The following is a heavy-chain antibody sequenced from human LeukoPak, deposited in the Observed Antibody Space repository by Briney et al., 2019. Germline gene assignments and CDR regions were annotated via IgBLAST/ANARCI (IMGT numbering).Heavy chain of an antibody. V-gene: IGHV3-30*02. CDR1: GFTFSSYG. CDR3: AKCYWQWLLPDY. CDR2: IRYDGSNK. Sequence: GGSLRLSCAASGFTFSSYGMHWVRQAPGKGLEWVAFIRYDGSNKYYADSVKGRFTISRDNSKNTLYLQMNSLRAEDTAVNYCAKCYWQWLLPDYWDQGTLVTVSS. D-gene: IGHD6-19*01. J-gene: IGHJ4*02.